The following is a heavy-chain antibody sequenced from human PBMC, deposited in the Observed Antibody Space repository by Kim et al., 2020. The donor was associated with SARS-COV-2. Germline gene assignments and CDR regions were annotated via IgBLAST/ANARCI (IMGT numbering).Heavy chain of an antibody. J-gene: IGHJ5*02. D-gene: IGHD2-15*01. CDR3: ARAPSICSGGSCYGWFDP. CDR1: GGSISSYY. V-gene: IGHV4-59*13. CDR2: IYYSWST. Sequence: SETLSLTCTVSGGSISSYYWSWIRQPPGKGLEWIGYIYYSWSTNYNPSLKSRVTISVDTSKNQFSLKLSSVTAADTAVYYCARAPSICSGGSCYGWFDPWCQGTLVTVSS.